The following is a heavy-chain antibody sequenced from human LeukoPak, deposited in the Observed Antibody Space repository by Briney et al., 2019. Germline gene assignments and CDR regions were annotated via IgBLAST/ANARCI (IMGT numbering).Heavy chain of an antibody. CDR3: ARGRPYSSGHSPLWY. V-gene: IGHV4-34*01. J-gene: IGHJ4*02. CDR2: INHSGST. D-gene: IGHD6-19*01. CDR1: GGSFSGYC. Sequence: SETLSLTCAVYGGSFSGYCWSWIRQPPGKGLEWIGEINHSGSTNYNPSLKSRVTISVDTSKNQFSLKLSSVTAADTAVYYCARGRPYSSGHSPLWYWGQGTLVTVSS.